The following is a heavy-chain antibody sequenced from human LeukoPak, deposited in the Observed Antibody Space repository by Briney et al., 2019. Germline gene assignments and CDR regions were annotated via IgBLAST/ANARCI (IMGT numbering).Heavy chain of an antibody. CDR3: AKEAGLWFGELPYFDY. CDR2: ISGSGGST. J-gene: IGHJ4*02. CDR1: GFTFSSYA. Sequence: PGGSLRRSCAASGFTFSSYALSWVRQAPGKGLEWVSAISGSGGSTYYADSVKGRFTISRENSKNTLYLQMNSLRAEDTAVYYCAKEAGLWFGELPYFDYWGQGTLVTVSS. V-gene: IGHV3-23*01. D-gene: IGHD3-10*01.